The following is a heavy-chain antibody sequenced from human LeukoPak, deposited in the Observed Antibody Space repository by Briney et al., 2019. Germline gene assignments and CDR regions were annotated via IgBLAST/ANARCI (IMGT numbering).Heavy chain of an antibody. CDR3: ARGGGGYYYDN. CDR1: GYSISSGYY. D-gene: IGHD2-15*01. Sequence: SETLSLTCTVSGYSISSGYYWGWIRRPPGKGLEWIGSIYHSGSTYYNPSLKSRVTISVDTSKNQFSLKLSSVTAADTAVYYCARGGGGYYYDNWGQGTLVTVSS. J-gene: IGHJ4*02. CDR2: IYHSGST. V-gene: IGHV4-38-2*02.